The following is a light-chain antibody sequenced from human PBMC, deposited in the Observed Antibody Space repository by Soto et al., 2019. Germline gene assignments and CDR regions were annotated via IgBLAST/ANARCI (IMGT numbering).Light chain of an antibody. CDR2: EDN. CDR1: SGSIASNS. CDR3: QSYETSTVV. J-gene: IGLJ2*01. V-gene: IGLV6-57*04. Sequence: NFMLTQPHSVSESPGKTVTISCTRSSGSIASNSVQWYQQRPGSAPTTVIYEDNQRPSGVPDRFSGSTDGSSNSASLTISGLQTEDEADYYCQSYETSTVVFGGGTKVTVL.